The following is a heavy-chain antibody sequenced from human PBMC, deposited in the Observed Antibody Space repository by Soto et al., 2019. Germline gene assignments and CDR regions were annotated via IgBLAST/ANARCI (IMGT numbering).Heavy chain of an antibody. V-gene: IGHV3-30-3*01. D-gene: IGHD6-6*01. J-gene: IGHJ4*01. Sequence: QVHLVESGGGVVQPGRSLRLSCAASGFTFSNYTIHWIRQTTVKGLEWVAVLSSDGGNKYYADSVKGRFTVSSDNSKNTLYLRMNSLRPEDSALYYCATLIGGSSASVDFWGQGTLVTVSS. CDR3: ATLIGGSSASVDF. CDR1: GFTFSNYT. CDR2: LSSDGGNK.